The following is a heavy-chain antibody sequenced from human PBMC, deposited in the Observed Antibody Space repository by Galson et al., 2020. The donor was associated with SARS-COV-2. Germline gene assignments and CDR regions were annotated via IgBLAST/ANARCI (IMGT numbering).Heavy chain of an antibody. D-gene: IGHD4-17*01. CDR2: MWYNGINK. V-gene: IGHV3-33*01. J-gene: IGHJ6*02. Sequence: TGGSLRLSCAASGFTFTGYAMHWVRQTPGKGLEWVGVMWYNGINKYYAASVKGRFTIFRDNSKNTLYLQMNSRRVEASAVYYCARDQAAADYGGLDVCGQGTTVTVSS. CDR1: GFTFTGYA. CDR3: ARDQAAADYGGLDV.